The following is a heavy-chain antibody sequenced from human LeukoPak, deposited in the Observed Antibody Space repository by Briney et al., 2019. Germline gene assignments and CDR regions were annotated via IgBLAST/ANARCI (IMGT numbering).Heavy chain of an antibody. D-gene: IGHD3-22*01. CDR1: GYTFTDYY. J-gene: IGHJ4*02. V-gene: IGHV1-69-2*01. CDR3: ATSLAGHDSSGYYPDY. Sequence: ASVKISRKVSGYTFTDYYMHWVQQAPGKGLEWMGLVDPEDGETIYAEKFLGRVTITADTSTDTAYMELSSLRSEDTAVYYCATSLAGHDSSGYYPDYWGQGTLVTVSS. CDR2: VDPEDGET.